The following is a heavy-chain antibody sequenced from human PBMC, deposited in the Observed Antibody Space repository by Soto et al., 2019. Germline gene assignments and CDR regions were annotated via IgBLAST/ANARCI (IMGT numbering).Heavy chain of an antibody. CDR1: GFTFSTYS. J-gene: IGHJ6*03. CDR3: ASWGLIYYYYMDV. V-gene: IGHV3-21*01. CDR2: ISSSSSYI. Sequence: GGSLRLSCAASGFTFSTYSMNWVRQAPGKGLQWVSSISSSSSYIYYADSVKGRFTISRDNAKNSLYLHMNSLRAEDTAVYYCASWGLIYYYYMDVWGKGTTVTVSS. D-gene: IGHD3-16*01.